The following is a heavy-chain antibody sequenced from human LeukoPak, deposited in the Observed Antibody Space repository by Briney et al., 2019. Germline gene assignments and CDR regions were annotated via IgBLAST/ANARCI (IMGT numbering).Heavy chain of an antibody. V-gene: IGHV3-30-3*01. J-gene: IGHJ4*02. D-gene: IGHD4/OR15-4a*01. CDR1: GFTFSSYA. CDR3: AKARAYMVGYFDY. CDR2: ISYDGSNK. Sequence: PGRSLRLSCAASGFTFSSYAMHWVRQAPGKGLEWVAVISYDGSNKYYADSVKGRFTISRDNSKNTLYLQMNSLRAEDTAVYYCAKARAYMVGYFDYWGQGTLVTVSS.